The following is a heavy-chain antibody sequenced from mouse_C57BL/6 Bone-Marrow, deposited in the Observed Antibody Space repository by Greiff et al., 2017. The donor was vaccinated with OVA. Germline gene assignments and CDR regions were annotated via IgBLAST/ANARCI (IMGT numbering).Heavy chain of an antibody. D-gene: IGHD2-4*01. CDR1: GYTFTSYW. CDR2: IYPSDSET. V-gene: IGHV1-61*01. CDR3: VYYDYDEDAMDY. Sequence: QVQLQQPGAELVRPGSSVKLSCKASGYTFTSYWMDWVKQRPGQGLEWIGNIYPSDSETHYNQQFKDKATLTVDKSSSTAYMQLSSLTSEDSAVYYCVYYDYDEDAMDYWGQGTSVTVSS. J-gene: IGHJ4*01.